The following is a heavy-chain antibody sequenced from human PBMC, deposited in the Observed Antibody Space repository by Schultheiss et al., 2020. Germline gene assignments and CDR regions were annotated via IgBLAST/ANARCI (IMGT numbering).Heavy chain of an antibody. Sequence: GGSLRLSCAASGFTFSSYGMHWVRQAPGKGLEWVAVISYDGSNKYYADSVKGRFTISRDNSKNTLYLQMNSLRAEDTAVYYCAKDSRSGAYYYDSSGYHDYWGQGTLVTVSS. CDR1: GFTFSSYG. J-gene: IGHJ4*02. D-gene: IGHD3-22*01. CDR2: ISYDGSNK. CDR3: AKDSRSGAYYYDSSGYHDY. V-gene: IGHV3-30*18.